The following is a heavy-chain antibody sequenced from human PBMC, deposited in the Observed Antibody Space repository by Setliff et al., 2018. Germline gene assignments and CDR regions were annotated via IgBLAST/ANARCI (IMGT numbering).Heavy chain of an antibody. Sequence: SVKVSCKASGGTFSSYAISWVRQAPGQGLEWMGGIIPIFGTANYAQKFQGRVTITADESTSTAYMELSSLRSEDTAVYYCARDSRGLVPAAIEGSYYYGMDVWGQGTTVTVSS. J-gene: IGHJ6*02. CDR3: ARDSRGLVPAAIEGSYYYGMDV. D-gene: IGHD2-2*02. V-gene: IGHV1-69*13. CDR1: GGTFSSYA. CDR2: IIPIFGTA.